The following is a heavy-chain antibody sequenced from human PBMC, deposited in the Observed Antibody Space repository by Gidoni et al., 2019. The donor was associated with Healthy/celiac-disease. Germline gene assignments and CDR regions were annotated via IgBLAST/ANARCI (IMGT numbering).Heavy chain of an antibody. D-gene: IGHD4-17*01. CDR3: AKSDYVRYWYFDL. J-gene: IGHJ2*01. CDR1: GFPFSSYA. CDR2: ISGSGGST. Sequence: EVQLLESGGGLVQPGGSLRLSCAASGFPFSSYAMSWVRQAPGKGLEWVSAISGSGGSTYYADSVKGRFTISRDNSKNTLYLQMNSLRAEDTAVYYCAKSDYVRYWYFDLWGRGTLVTVSS. V-gene: IGHV3-23*01.